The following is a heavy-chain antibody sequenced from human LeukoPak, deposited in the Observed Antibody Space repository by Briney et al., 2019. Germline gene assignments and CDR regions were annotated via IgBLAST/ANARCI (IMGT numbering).Heavy chain of an antibody. D-gene: IGHD3-10*01. J-gene: IGHJ5*02. CDR3: ARDVRDYGSGSYRSRWFDP. CDR2: INHSGST. V-gene: IGHV4-34*01. Sequence: ETSETLSLTCAVYGGSFSGHYWSWIRQPPGKGLEWIGEINHSGSTNYNPSLKSRVTISVDTSKNQFSLKLSSVTAADTAVYYCARDVRDYGSGSYRSRWFDPWGQGTLVTVSS. CDR1: GGSFSGHY.